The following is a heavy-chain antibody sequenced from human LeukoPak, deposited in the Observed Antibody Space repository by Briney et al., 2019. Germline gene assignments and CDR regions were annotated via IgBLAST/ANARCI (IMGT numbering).Heavy chain of an antibody. CDR3: ARLYCSGGSCYSVDY. CDR2: ISGSVSGT. CDR1: GFTFTNYA. Sequence: GGSLRLSCAASGFTFTNYAMSWVRQAPGMGLEWVSGISGSVSGTYYADSVKGRFTISRDNSRNTLYLQINSLRAEDTAVYYCARLYCSGGSCYSVDYWGQGTLVTVSS. D-gene: IGHD2-15*01. V-gene: IGHV3-23*01. J-gene: IGHJ4*02.